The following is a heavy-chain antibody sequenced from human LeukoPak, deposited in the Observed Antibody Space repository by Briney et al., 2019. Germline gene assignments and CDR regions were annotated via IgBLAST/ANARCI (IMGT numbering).Heavy chain of an antibody. V-gene: IGHV3-74*01. Sequence: QTGGSLRLSCAVSGFTFSSYWMHWVRQDPGKGLVWVSRINTDGSSTSYADSVKGRFTISRDNAKNSLYLQMNSLRAEDTAFYYCVKGTMAASVPDYWGQGTLVTVSS. J-gene: IGHJ4*02. CDR2: INTDGSST. CDR1: GFTFSSYW. CDR3: VKGTMAASVPDY. D-gene: IGHD6-13*01.